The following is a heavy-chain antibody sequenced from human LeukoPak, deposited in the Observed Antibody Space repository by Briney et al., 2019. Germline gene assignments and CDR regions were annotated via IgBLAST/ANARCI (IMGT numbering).Heavy chain of an antibody. CDR2: FDAEDGET. J-gene: IGHJ2*01. V-gene: IGHV1-24*01. CDR3: ATTSDQTASRYFDL. CDR1: GYTFTSYG. D-gene: IGHD2-21*02. Sequence: ASVKVSCKASGYTFTSYGISWVRQAPGQGLEWMGGFDAEDGETIYAQKFRGRVTMTEDTSIDTAYMELSGLRSDDTAVYYCATTSDQTASRYFDLWGRGTLVIVSS.